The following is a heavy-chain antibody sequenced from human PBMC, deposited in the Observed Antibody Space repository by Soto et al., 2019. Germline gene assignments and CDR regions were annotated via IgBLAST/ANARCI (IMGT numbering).Heavy chain of an antibody. CDR2: IYPGDSET. J-gene: IGHJ6*02. CDR3: ARRSISLGLFHYYGMDV. CDR1: GYSFTSYW. Sequence: ESLKISCKGSGYSFTSYWIGWVRQMPGKGLEWMGIIYPGDSETRYSPSFQGQVTISADKSISTAYLQWSSLKASDTAMYYCARRSISLGLFHYYGMDVSGPGTTLPVYS. V-gene: IGHV5-51*01. D-gene: IGHD3-16*01.